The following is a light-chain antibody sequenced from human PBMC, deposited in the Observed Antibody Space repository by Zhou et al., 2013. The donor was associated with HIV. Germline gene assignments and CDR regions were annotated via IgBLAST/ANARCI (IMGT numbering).Light chain of an antibody. CDR1: HTVTSNY. J-gene: IGKJ2*01. Sequence: IVLTQSPGTLSLSPGERATLSCRASHTVTSNYLAWYQHKPGQGPKVLIFGASTRANGIPDRFSGSGSGTEFTLTISRLEPEDFAVYYCQHYGMSPYTFGPGPNWRS. CDR2: GAS. V-gene: IGKV3-20*01. CDR3: QHYGMSPYT.